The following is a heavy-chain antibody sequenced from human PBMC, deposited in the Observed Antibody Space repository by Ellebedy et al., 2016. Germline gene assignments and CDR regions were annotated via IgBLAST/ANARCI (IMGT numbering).Heavy chain of an antibody. V-gene: IGHV4-59*01. D-gene: IGHD1-1*01. CDR1: GGSLSSYY. CDR3: AREGGRSSAFDV. J-gene: IGHJ3*01. CDR2: IYFGGNT. Sequence: SETLSLTCTLSGGSLSSYYWSWIRQAPGKALEWIGYIYFGGNTEYNPSLKSRVTMSVDTSKKQFSLKLTSVTAADTAVYFCAREGGRSSAFDVWGQGTEVIVS.